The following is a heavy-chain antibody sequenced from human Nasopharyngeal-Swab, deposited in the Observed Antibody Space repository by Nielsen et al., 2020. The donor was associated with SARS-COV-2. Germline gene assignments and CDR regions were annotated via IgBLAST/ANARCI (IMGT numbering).Heavy chain of an antibody. Sequence: ASVKVSCKVSGYTLTELSRHWVRQAPGKGLEWMGGFDPEDGETIYAQKFQGRVTMTEDTSTDTAYMELSSLRSEDTAVYYCASSGGSTMTYYFDYWGQGTLVTVSS. CDR3: ASSGGSTMTYYFDY. CDR1: GYTLTELS. D-gene: IGHD5/OR15-5a*01. J-gene: IGHJ4*02. V-gene: IGHV1-24*01. CDR2: FDPEDGET.